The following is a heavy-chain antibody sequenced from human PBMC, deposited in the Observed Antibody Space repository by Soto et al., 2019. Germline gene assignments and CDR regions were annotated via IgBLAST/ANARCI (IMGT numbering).Heavy chain of an antibody. CDR3: AKDRERGYYYGSGTRGMDV. V-gene: IGHV3-30*18. Sequence: GGSLRLSCAASGFTFSSYGMHWVRQAPGKGLEWVAVISYDGSNKYYADSVKGRFTISRDNSKNTLYLQMNSLRAEDTAVYYCAKDRERGYYYGSGTRGMDVWGQGTTVTVSS. J-gene: IGHJ6*02. CDR1: GFTFSSYG. CDR2: ISYDGSNK. D-gene: IGHD3-10*01.